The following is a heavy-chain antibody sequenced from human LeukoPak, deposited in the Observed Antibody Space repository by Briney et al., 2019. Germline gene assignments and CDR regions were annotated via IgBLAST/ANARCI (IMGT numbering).Heavy chain of an antibody. CDR2: IIPILGIA. D-gene: IGHD1-14*01. V-gene: IGHV1-69*04. J-gene: IGHJ5*02. Sequence: SVKVSCKASGGTFSSYAISWVRQAPGQGLEWMGRIIPILGIANYAQKFQGRVTITADKSTSTAYMELSSLRSEDTTVYYCARRTPTTPLDPWGQGTLVTVSS. CDR3: ARRTPTTPLDP. CDR1: GGTFSSYA.